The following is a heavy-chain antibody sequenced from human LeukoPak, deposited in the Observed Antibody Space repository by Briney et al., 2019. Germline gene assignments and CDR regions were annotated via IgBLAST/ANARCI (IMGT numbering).Heavy chain of an antibody. V-gene: IGHV4-39*07. Sequence: PSETRSLTCTVSGGSISSSSYYWGWIRQPPGKGLEWIGSIYYSGSTYYNPSLKSRVTISVDTSKNQFSLKLSSVTAADTAVYYCARLPGFSSGWYFIDYWGQGTLVTVSS. CDR1: GGSISSSSYY. J-gene: IGHJ4*02. CDR2: IYYSGST. CDR3: ARLPGFSSGWYFIDY. D-gene: IGHD6-19*01.